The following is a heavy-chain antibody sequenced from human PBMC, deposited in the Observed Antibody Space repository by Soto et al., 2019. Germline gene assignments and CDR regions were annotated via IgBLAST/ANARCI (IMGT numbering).Heavy chain of an antibody. J-gene: IGHJ6*02. V-gene: IGHV3-9*01. CDR1: GFTFDDYA. Sequence: GGSLRLSCAVSGFTFDDYAMHWGRQVPGKGLEWVSGISWNSDKKAYADSVKGRFTIPRDNTKNSLYLQMNSLRPEDTAVYYCARGLWGGAVRSHYSYAMDGWGQGTTVTVSS. D-gene: IGHD3-16*01. CDR2: ISWNSDKK. CDR3: ARGLWGGAVRSHYSYAMDG.